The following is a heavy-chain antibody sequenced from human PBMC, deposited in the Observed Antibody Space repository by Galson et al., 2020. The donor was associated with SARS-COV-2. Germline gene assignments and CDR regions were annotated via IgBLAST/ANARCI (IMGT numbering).Heavy chain of an antibody. D-gene: IGHD3-10*01. CDR3: ARIRAFYQSGTYYGYYYYYYMDV. CDR1: GFTFSDHY. V-gene: IGHV3-11*01. CDR2: ISTSGGTI. Sequence: GESLKISCAASGFTFSDHYLSWIRQAPGKGLEWLSYISTSGGTIYYADSVKGRFTISRDNAKNSVYLQMNGLRVEDTAVYYCARIRAFYQSGTYYGYYYYYYMDVWGKGTTVTVSS. J-gene: IGHJ6*03.